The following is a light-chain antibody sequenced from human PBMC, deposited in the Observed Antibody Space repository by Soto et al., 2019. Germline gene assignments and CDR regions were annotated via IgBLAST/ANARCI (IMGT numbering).Light chain of an antibody. Sequence: SALTQPASVSGSPGQSITISCTGTSSDVGGYNFVSWYQHHPGKVPKLMLYEVSNRPSGVSSRFSGSKSGNTASLTISGLQAEDEADYYCSSYTTTNTLVFGTGTKVTVL. CDR2: EVS. CDR1: SSDVGGYNF. CDR3: SSYTTTNTLV. J-gene: IGLJ1*01. V-gene: IGLV2-14*01.